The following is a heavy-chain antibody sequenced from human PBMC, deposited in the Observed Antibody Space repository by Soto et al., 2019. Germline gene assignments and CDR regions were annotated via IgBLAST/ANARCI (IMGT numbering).Heavy chain of an antibody. CDR2: IYYSGTT. Sequence: SXTLSLTCAVSGYSISSSNWWGWIRQPPGKGLEWIGYIYYSGTTYYNPSLKSRVTMSVDTSKNQFSLKLTSVTAADTAVYYCARHAVLKTSFDYWGQGTLVTVSS. J-gene: IGHJ4*02. V-gene: IGHV4-28*01. CDR1: GYSISSSNW. D-gene: IGHD3-16*01. CDR3: ARHAVLKTSFDY.